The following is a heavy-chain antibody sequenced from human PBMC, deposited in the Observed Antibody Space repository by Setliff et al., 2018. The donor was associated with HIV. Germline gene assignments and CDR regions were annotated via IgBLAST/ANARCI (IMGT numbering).Heavy chain of an antibody. Sequence: PSETLSLTCAVYGGSFSGYYWSWIRQPPGKGLEWIGEISHSGRTNYNPSLKSRVTISVDTSKNQFSLELSSVTAADTAVYYCARGPLDSSGYRSDAFDIWGQGTMVTVS. CDR1: GGSFSGYY. D-gene: IGHD3-22*01. J-gene: IGHJ3*02. CDR3: ARGPLDSSGYRSDAFDI. V-gene: IGHV4-34*01. CDR2: ISHSGRT.